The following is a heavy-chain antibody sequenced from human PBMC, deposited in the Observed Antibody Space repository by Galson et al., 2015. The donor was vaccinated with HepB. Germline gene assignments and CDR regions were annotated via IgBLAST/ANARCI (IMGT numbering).Heavy chain of an antibody. CDR3: ARDGEGYCSGGSCSYFDY. CDR1: GFTFSSYA. Sequence: SLRLSCAASGFTFSSYAMHWVRQAPGKGLEWVAVITYDGSNKYYADSVKGRFTISRDNSKNTLYLQMNSLRAEDTAVYYCARDGEGYCSGGSCSYFDYWGQGTLVTVSS. D-gene: IGHD2-15*01. CDR2: ITYDGSNK. J-gene: IGHJ4*02. V-gene: IGHV3-30*04.